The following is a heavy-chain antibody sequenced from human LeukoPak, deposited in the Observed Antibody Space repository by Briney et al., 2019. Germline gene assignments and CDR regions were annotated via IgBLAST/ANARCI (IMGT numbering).Heavy chain of an antibody. J-gene: IGHJ4*02. CDR3: ARGEGYYDSSGYPIPFDY. V-gene: IGHV3-48*03. D-gene: IGHD3-22*01. CDR2: ISSSGSTI. CDR1: GFTFSSYE. Sequence: GGSLRLSCAASGFTFSSYEMNWVRQAPGKGLEWVSYISSSGSTIYYADSVKGRFTISRDNAKNSLYLQMNSLRAEDTAVYYCARGEGYYDSSGYPIPFDYWGQGTLVTVS.